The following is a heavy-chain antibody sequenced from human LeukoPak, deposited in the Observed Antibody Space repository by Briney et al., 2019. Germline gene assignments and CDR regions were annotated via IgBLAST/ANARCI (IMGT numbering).Heavy chain of an antibody. J-gene: IGHJ5*02. CDR3: ARVPRGSYDNWFDP. CDR1: GGTFSSYA. D-gene: IGHD1-26*01. CDR2: IIPIFGTA. V-gene: IGHV1-69*13. Sequence: SVKVSCKASGGTFSSYAISWVRQAPGQGLEWMGGIIPIFGTANYAQKYQGRVTITADESTSTAYMELSSLRSEDTAVYYCARVPRGSYDNWFDPWGQGTLVTVSS.